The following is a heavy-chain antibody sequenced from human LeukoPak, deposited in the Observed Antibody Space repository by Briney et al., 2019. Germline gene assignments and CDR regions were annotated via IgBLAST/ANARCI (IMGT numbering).Heavy chain of an antibody. J-gene: IGHJ6*02. CDR3: ARDAVDTANAV. D-gene: IGHD5-18*01. CDR1: GFPFSSYG. Sequence: GGSLRLSCVASGFPFSSYGMHWVRQAPGKGLVWVSHINSDGSITSYADSVKGRFTISRDNAKNTLYLQMNSLRAEDTAVYYCARDAVDTANAVWGQGTTVTVSS. CDR2: INSDGSIT. V-gene: IGHV3-74*01.